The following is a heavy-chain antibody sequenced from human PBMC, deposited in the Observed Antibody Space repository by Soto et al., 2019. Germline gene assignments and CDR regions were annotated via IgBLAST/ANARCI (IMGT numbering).Heavy chain of an antibody. V-gene: IGHV1-46*01. J-gene: IGHJ6*02. CDR2: INPSGGST. CDR3: ARVRGYCSGGSCYSESHYGMDV. Sequence: ASVKVSCKASGYTFTSYYMHWVRQAPGQGLEWMGIINPSGGSTSYAQKFQGRVTMTRDTSTSTVYMELSSLRSEDTAVYYCARVRGYCSGGSCYSESHYGMDVWGQGTTVTVSS. CDR1: GYTFTSYY. D-gene: IGHD2-15*01.